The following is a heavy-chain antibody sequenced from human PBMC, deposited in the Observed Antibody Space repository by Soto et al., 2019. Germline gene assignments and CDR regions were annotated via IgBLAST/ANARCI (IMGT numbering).Heavy chain of an antibody. CDR3: TRHKIAAAGTWFDP. D-gene: IGHD6-13*01. CDR2: IYYSGST. CDR1: GGSISSYY. V-gene: IGHV4-59*08. Sequence: PSETLSLTCTVSGGSISSYYWSWIRQPPGKGLEWIGYIYYSGSTNYSPSLKSRVTISVDTSKNQFSLKLSSVTAADTAVYYCTRHKIAAAGTWFDPWGQGTLVTVSS. J-gene: IGHJ5*02.